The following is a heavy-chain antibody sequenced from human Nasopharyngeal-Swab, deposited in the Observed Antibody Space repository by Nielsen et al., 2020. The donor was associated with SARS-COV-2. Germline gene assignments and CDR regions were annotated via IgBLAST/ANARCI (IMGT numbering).Heavy chain of an antibody. CDR1: GFTFSSYG. V-gene: IGHV3-33*01. CDR3: ARERYSSSWYFDY. Sequence: VGSLRLSCAASGFTFSSYGMHWVRQAPGKGLEWVAVIWYDGSNKYYADSVKGRFTISRDNSKNTLYLQMNSLRAEDTAVYYCARERYSSSWYFDYWGQGTLVTVSS. CDR2: IWYDGSNK. J-gene: IGHJ4*02. D-gene: IGHD6-13*01.